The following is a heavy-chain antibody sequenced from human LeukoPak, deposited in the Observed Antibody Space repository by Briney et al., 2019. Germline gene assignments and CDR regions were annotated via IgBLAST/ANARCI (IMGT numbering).Heavy chain of an antibody. J-gene: IGHJ3*02. D-gene: IGHD3-3*01. CDR1: GGSISSYY. CDR3: AKASYDFWSAYDI. Sequence: SETLSLTCTVSGGSISSYYWSWIRQPPGKGLEWVGYIYHSGSTYYNPSLKSRVTISVDRSKNQFSLKLSSVTAADTAMYYCAKASYDFWSAYDIWGQGTMVTVSS. V-gene: IGHV4-59*12. CDR2: IYHSGST.